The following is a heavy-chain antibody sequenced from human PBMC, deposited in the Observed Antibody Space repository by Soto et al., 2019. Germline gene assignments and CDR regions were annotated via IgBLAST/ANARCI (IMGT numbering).Heavy chain of an antibody. Sequence: GGSLRLSCAASGFTFSSYWMSWVRQAPGKGLEWVANIKQDGSEKYYVDSVKGRFTISRDNAKNSLYLQMNSLRAEDTAVYCCARVWDLVVGYYFDYWGQGTLVTVSS. D-gene: IGHD3-22*01. V-gene: IGHV3-7*01. J-gene: IGHJ4*02. CDR3: ARVWDLVVGYYFDY. CDR1: GFTFSSYW. CDR2: IKQDGSEK.